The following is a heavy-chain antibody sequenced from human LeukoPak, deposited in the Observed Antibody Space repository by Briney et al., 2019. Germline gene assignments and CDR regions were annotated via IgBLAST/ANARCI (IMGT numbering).Heavy chain of an antibody. J-gene: IGHJ4*02. D-gene: IGHD5-12*01. V-gene: IGHV4-59*08. CDR2: IYYSGST. CDR1: GGSISSYY. CDR3: ARGGYSGPLDY. Sequence: SEPLSLTCTVSGGSISSYYWSWIRQPPGKGLEWIGYIYYSGSTNYTPSLKSRVTISVDTSKNQFSLKLSSVTAADTAVYYCARGGYSGPLDYWGQGTLVTVSS.